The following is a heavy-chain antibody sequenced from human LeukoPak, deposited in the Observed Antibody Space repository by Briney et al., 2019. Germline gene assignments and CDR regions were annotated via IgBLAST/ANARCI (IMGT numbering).Heavy chain of an antibody. CDR2: ISAYNGNT. Sequence: ASVKVSCKASGYTFTSYGISWVRQAPGQGLEWMGWISAYNGNTNYAQKLQGRVTMTTDTSTSTAYMELRSLRSDDTAVYYCARRRDFWSGYRDYYYYYMDVWGKGTTVTVS. CDR3: ARRRDFWSGYRDYYYYYMDV. CDR1: GYTFTSYG. D-gene: IGHD3-3*01. V-gene: IGHV1-18*01. J-gene: IGHJ6*03.